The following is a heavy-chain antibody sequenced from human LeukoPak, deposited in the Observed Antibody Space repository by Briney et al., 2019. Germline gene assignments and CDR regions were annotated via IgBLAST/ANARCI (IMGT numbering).Heavy chain of an antibody. J-gene: IGHJ4*02. CDR2: IYHSGST. V-gene: IGHV4-38-2*02. Sequence: SETLSLTCTVSGGSISSGYYWGWIRQPPGKGLEWIGSIYHSGSTYYNPSLKSRVTISVDTSKNQFSLKLSSVTAADTAVYYCARVAYYYDSSGYYHPYYFDYWGQGTLVTVSS. CDR1: GGSISSGYY. D-gene: IGHD3-22*01. CDR3: ARVAYYYDSSGYYHPYYFDY.